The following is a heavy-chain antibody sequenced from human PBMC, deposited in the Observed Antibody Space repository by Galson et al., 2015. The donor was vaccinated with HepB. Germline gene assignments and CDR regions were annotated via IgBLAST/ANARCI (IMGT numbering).Heavy chain of an antibody. CDR2: INKNNVI. CDR1: GFTFRNHD. CDR3: VRDPQYSFGLEY. Sequence: SLRLSCAASGFTFRNHDMNWVRQAPGKGLEWIAYINKNNVIHYADSVKGRFTVSRDNAESSLYLQMNSLRAEDTAIYYCVRDPQYSFGLEYWGQGTLVTVSS. J-gene: IGHJ4*02. D-gene: IGHD5-12*01. V-gene: IGHV3-48*03.